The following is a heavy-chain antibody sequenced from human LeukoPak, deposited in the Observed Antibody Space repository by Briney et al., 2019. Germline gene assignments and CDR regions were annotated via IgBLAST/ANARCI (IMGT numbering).Heavy chain of an antibody. V-gene: IGHV4-4*07. CDR3: ARRVATRPVYAFDV. CDR2: IYTSGST. Sequence: PSETLSLTCTVSGGSISSYYWSWIRQPAGKGLEWIGRIYTSGSTNYNPSLKSRVTMSVDTSKNQFSLKLSSVTAADTAVYYCARRVATRPVYAFDVWGRGTMVTVSS. CDR1: GGSISSYY. D-gene: IGHD6-6*01. J-gene: IGHJ3*01.